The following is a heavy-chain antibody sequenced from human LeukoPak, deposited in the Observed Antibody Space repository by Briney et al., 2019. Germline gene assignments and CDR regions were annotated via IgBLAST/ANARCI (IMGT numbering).Heavy chain of an antibody. CDR3: ATMTTFDP. Sequence: GGSLRLSCAASGFIFSNYAMNWVRQAPGKGLEWVSTISDSGGSTYNADSVKGRFTISRDNSKDTLYLQMNSLRAEDTAVYYCATMTTFDPWGQGTLVTVSP. D-gene: IGHD3-22*01. CDR2: ISDSGGST. CDR1: GFIFSNYA. V-gene: IGHV3-23*01. J-gene: IGHJ5*02.